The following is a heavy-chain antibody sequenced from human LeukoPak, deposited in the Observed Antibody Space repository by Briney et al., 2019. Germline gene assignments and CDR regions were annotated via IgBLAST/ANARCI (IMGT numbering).Heavy chain of an antibody. J-gene: IGHJ4*02. CDR2: IKKDGSEK. Sequence: GGSLRLSCTASGFTFGDYAMTWVRQAPGKGLEWVANIKKDGSEKYYVDAVKGRFTISRDNAKTSLYLQMNSLRAEDTAVYYCASAMYSSSWSASYWGQGTLVTVSS. V-gene: IGHV3-7*01. CDR1: GFTFGDYA. D-gene: IGHD6-13*01. CDR3: ASAMYSSSWSASY.